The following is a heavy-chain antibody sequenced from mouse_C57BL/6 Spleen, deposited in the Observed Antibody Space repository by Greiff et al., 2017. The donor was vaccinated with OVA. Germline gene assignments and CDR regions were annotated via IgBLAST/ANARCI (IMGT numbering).Heavy chain of an antibody. Sequence: VQLQQSGPELVKPGASVKISCKASGYAFSSSWMNWVKQRPGKGLEWIGWIYPGDGNTNYNGKFKGQATLTADKSSSTAYMQLSSLTSEDSAVYYCARSAITTVVAEYYCDDWGQGTTLTVSS. CDR2: IYPGDGNT. D-gene: IGHD1-1*01. V-gene: IGHV1-82*01. CDR1: GYAFSSSW. CDR3: ARSAITTVVAEYYCDD. J-gene: IGHJ2*01.